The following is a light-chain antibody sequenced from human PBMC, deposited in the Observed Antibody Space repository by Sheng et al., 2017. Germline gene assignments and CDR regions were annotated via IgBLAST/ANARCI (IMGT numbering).Light chain of an antibody. Sequence: QSALTQPRSVSGSPGQSVTISCTGTSSDVGGYNYVSWYQHHPGKAPKLMIYDVTKWPSGVPDRFSGSKSGNTASLTISGLQAEDEADYYCCSYAGSYSFVFGSGTKVTVL. CDR1: SSDVGGYNY. CDR2: DVT. V-gene: IGLV2-11*01. J-gene: IGLJ1*01. CDR3: CSYAGSYSFV.